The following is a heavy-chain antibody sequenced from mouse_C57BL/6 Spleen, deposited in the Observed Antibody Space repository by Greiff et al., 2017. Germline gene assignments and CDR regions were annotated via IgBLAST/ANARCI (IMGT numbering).Heavy chain of an antibody. J-gene: IGHJ4*01. Sequence: VKLVESGPELVKPGASVKISCKASGYAFSSSWMNWVKQRPGKGLEWIGRIYPGDGDTNYNGKFKGKATLTADKSSSTAYMQLSSLTSEDSAVYFCARSGLSYAMDYWGQGTSVTVSS. CDR2: IYPGDGDT. V-gene: IGHV1-82*01. D-gene: IGHD3-1*01. CDR3: ARSGLSYAMDY. CDR1: GYAFSSSW.